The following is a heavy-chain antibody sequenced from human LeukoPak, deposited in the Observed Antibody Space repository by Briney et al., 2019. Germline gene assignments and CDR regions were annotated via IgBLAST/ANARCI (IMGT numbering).Heavy chain of an antibody. D-gene: IGHD5-12*01. Sequence: ASVKVSCKASGYTFTGYYMHWVRQAPGQGLEWMGWINPNSGGSNYAQKFQGWVTMTRDTSISTAYMELSRLRSDDTAVYYCAREGYSGYDSDYYYGMDVWGQGTTVTVSS. J-gene: IGHJ6*02. CDR1: GYTFTGYY. CDR3: AREGYSGYDSDYYYGMDV. CDR2: INPNSGGS. V-gene: IGHV1-2*04.